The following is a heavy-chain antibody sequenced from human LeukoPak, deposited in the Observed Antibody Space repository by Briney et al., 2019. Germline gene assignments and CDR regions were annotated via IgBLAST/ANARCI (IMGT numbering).Heavy chain of an antibody. V-gene: IGHV1-69*13. Sequence: SVKVSCKASGGTFSSYAISWVRQAPGQGLEWMGGIIPIFGTANYAQKFQGRVTITADESTSTAYMELSSLRSEDTVVYYCARDNMLLWFGELGAYYFDYWGQGTLVTVSS. CDR3: ARDNMLLWFGELGAYYFDY. J-gene: IGHJ4*02. CDR1: GGTFSSYA. D-gene: IGHD3-10*01. CDR2: IIPIFGTA.